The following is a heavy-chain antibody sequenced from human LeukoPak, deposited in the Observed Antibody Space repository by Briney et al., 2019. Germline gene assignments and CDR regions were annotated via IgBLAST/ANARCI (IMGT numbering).Heavy chain of an antibody. J-gene: IGHJ4*02. D-gene: IGHD3-10*01. CDR3: ARDFYGSGTSTEY. CDR1: GGSITSYY. CDR2: IYNSGST. Sequence: SETLSLTCSVSGGSITSYYWSWIRQPAGKGLEWIGRIYNSGSTNYNPSLKSRVTISVDKSKNQFSLKLTSVTAADTAVYYCARDFYGSGTSTEYWGQGTLVTVSS. V-gene: IGHV4-4*07.